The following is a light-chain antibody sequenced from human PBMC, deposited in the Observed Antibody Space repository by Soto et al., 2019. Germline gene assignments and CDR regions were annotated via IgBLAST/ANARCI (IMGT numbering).Light chain of an antibody. J-gene: IGKJ5*01. CDR1: QSVSSN. CDR3: QQYHNWPLYT. CDR2: GAS. Sequence: EIVMTRSPATLSVSPGERATLSCRASQSVSSNLAWYQQKPGQAPRLLIYGASTRATGIPARFSGSGSGTEFTLTISSLQSEDSAVYYCQQYHNWPLYTFGQGTRLEIK. V-gene: IGKV3-15*01.